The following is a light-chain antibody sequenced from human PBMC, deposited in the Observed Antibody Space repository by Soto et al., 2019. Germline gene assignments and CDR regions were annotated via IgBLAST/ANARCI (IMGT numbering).Light chain of an antibody. J-gene: IGKJ2*01. CDR2: LGS. CDR3: MQALQIPHT. CDR1: QSLLHSNGYNY. V-gene: IGKV2-28*01. Sequence: DIVMTQSPLSLPVTPGEAASISCRSSQSLLHSNGYNYLDWYLQKPGQSPQLLIYLGSTRASGVPDRFGGSGSGTDFTLKISRVEAEDVGVYYCMQALQIPHTFGQGTKLEIK.